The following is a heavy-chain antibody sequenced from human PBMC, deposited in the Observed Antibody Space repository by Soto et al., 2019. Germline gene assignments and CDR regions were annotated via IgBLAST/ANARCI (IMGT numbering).Heavy chain of an antibody. CDR1: GGSISSYY. CDR2: IYYSGST. CDR3: AREGVDSEAFDI. J-gene: IGHJ3*02. D-gene: IGHD3-3*01. V-gene: IGHV4-59*01. Sequence: SETLSLTCTVSGGSISSYYWSWIRQPPGKGLEWIGYIYYSGSTNYNPSLKSRLTISVDTSKNQFSLKLSSVTAADTAVYYCAREGVDSEAFDIWGQGTMVTVSS.